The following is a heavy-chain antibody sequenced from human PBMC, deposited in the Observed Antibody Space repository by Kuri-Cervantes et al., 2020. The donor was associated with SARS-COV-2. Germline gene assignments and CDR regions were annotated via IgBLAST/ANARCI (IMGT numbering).Heavy chain of an antibody. J-gene: IGHJ6*03. Sequence: LRLSCTVSGGSISSGGYYWSWIRQPPGKGLEWIWYIYYSERTNYNPSLKSRVTISVDTSKNQFSLKLSSVTTADTAVYYCARDKGTYKNSYYFYYYYMGVLGKGTTVTRLL. CDR2: IYYSERT. D-gene: IGHD5-18*01. CDR3: ARDKGTYKNSYYFYYYYMGV. CDR1: GGSISSGGYY. V-gene: IGHV4-61*08.